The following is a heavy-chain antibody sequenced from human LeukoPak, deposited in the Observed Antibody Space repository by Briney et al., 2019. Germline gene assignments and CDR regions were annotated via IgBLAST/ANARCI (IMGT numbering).Heavy chain of an antibody. CDR3: ARARPYSSGWYYQEWFDP. Sequence: SETLSLTCAVYGGSFSGYYWSWIRQPPGKGLEWIGEINHSGSTNYNPSLKSRVTISVDTSTNQFSLKLSAVTAADTAVYYCARARPYSSGWYYQEWFDPWGQGTLVTVSS. CDR1: GGSFSGYY. V-gene: IGHV4-34*01. CDR2: INHSGST. J-gene: IGHJ5*02. D-gene: IGHD6-19*01.